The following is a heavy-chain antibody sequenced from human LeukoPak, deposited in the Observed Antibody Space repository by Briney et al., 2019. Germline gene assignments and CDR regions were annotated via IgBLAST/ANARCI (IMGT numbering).Heavy chain of an antibody. CDR1: GGARSGYY. CDR3: ARGAGDSSGNCFDP. J-gene: IGHJ5*02. Sequence: SETLSLTCPVYGGARSGYYRSWIRQPAGRGGEGSGDIYHSGSTNYHTSLTRRVAISVDTSKIQFSLKLSSVTAADTAVYYCARGAGDSSGNCFDPWGQGTLVTVSS. CDR2: IYHSGST. V-gene: IGHV4-34*01. D-gene: IGHD3-22*01.